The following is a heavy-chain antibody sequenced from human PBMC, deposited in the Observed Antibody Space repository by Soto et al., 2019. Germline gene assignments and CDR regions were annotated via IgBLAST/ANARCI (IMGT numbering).Heavy chain of an antibody. CDR3: ARERLGSLNYYYYYGMDV. Sequence: QVQLVQSGAEVKKPGSSVKVSCKASGGTFSSYAISWVRQAPGQGLEWMGGIIPIFGTANYAQKFQGRVTITADEATSTDYMELSSLRSEDTAVYYCARERLGSLNYYYYYGMDVWGQGTTVTVSS. D-gene: IGHD3-10*01. J-gene: IGHJ6*02. CDR1: GGTFSSYA. V-gene: IGHV1-69*01. CDR2: IIPIFGTA.